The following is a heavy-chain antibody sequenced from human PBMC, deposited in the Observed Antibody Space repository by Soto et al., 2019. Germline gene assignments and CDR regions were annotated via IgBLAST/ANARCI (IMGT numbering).Heavy chain of an antibody. CDR1: GGSISSYY. D-gene: IGHD4-17*01. Sequence: NPSETLSLTCTVSGGSISSYYWSWIRQPPGKGLEWIGYIYYSGSTNYNPSLKSRVTISVDTSKNQFSLKLSSVTAADTAVYYCARVDGGDYYYGMDVWGQGTTVTVSS. CDR2: IYYSGST. J-gene: IGHJ6*02. CDR3: ARVDGGDYYYGMDV. V-gene: IGHV4-59*01.